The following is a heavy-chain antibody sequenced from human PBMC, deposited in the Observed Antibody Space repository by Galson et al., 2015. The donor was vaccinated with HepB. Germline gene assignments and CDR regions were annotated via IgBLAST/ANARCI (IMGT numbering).Heavy chain of an antibody. D-gene: IGHD3-16*01. CDR2: LSSHGDNE. Sequence: SLRLSCAASGFTFSCYAMNWVRQAPGKGLEWVAVLSSHGDNEYYADSVKGRFTISRDNSENTVYLQMHSLRVEDTAVYYCARTFYFDYWGQGTLVTVSS. CDR1: GFTFSCYA. CDR3: ARTFYFDY. J-gene: IGHJ4*02. V-gene: IGHV3-30*04.